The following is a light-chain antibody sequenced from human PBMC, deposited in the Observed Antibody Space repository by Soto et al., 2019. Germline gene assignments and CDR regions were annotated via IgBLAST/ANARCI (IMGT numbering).Light chain of an antibody. Sequence: DSQMTQSPSSLSASVGDRVTITCRASQSISGYLNWYQQKSGKAPKLLIYAASSLQSGVPSRFSGSGYGTDFTLTISSLQPEDFATYYCQQSYSTPYTFGQGTELEI. CDR2: AAS. CDR1: QSISGY. V-gene: IGKV1-39*01. J-gene: IGKJ2*01. CDR3: QQSYSTPYT.